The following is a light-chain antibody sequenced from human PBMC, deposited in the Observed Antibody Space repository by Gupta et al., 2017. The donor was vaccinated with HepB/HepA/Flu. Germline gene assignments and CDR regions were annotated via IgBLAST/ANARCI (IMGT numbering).Light chain of an antibody. V-gene: IGLV2-14*01. J-gene: IGLJ2*01. CDR2: AVS. CDR1: SSDD. CDR3: SSFTSTSSLAV. Sequence: QSAMTQPASVSGSPRPSITISCTGTSSDDSWYQQHPGKTPKLMIYAVSNRPARVSYRFSGSKSCDTASLTTSGLQAEDEADYYCSSFTSTSSLAVFGGGTKVTVL.